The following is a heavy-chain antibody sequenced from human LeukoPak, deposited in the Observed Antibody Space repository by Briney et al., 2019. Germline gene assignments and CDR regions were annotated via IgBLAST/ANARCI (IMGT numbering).Heavy chain of an antibody. CDR3: TKRLWGVGDGAAPDPIDY. CDR1: GFTFSSHA. CDR2: ISGSGSNT. J-gene: IGHJ4*02. V-gene: IGHV3-23*01. Sequence: GGSLRLSCAVSGFTFSSHAMGWVRQAPGKELEWVSVISGSGSNTKYADSVRGRLTISRDNSKNTLYLQMNSLEAEDTAIYYCTKRLWGVGDGAAPDPIDYWGQGTLVTVSS. D-gene: IGHD2-21*01.